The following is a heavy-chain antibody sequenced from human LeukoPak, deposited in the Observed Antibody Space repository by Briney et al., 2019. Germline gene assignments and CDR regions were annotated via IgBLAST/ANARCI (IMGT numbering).Heavy chain of an antibody. CDR2: MRSKANNYAT. Sequence: GGSLRLSCAASGFTFSSYWMSWVRQAPGKGLEWVGRMRSKANNYATGYATSVIGRFTISGDDSKNTRYLEMNSLKIEDTAVYFCTSQAGYSSSWETWGQGTLVTVSS. D-gene: IGHD6-13*01. V-gene: IGHV3-73*01. CDR3: TSQAGYSSSWET. CDR1: GFTFSSYW. J-gene: IGHJ5*02.